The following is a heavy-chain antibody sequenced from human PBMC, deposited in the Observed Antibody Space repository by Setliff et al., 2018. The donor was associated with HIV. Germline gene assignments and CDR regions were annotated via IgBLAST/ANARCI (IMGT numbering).Heavy chain of an antibody. CDR1: GYTFNTYD. J-gene: IGHJ4*02. Sequence: ASVKVSCKASGYTFNTYDLVWVRQTSGQGLEWMGSVNANSGSAVYAPQFQGRVTMTRNTSISTAYMDMSSLRSDDTAIYYCARGLTTVTAVDYWGQGTLVTVSS. V-gene: IGHV1-8*02. CDR3: ARGLTTVTAVDY. CDR2: VNANSGSA. D-gene: IGHD4-17*01.